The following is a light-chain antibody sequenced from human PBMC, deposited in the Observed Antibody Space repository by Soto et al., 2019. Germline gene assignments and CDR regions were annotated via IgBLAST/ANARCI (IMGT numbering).Light chain of an antibody. V-gene: IGLV2-23*01. CDR2: EGS. J-gene: IGLJ2*01. CDR3: YSYAGSSTDV. Sequence: QSALTQPASVSGSPGQSITISCTGTSSDVGNYNLVSWYQQHPGKAPKLMIYEGSKRPSGVSNRFSGSKSGNTASLTISGLQAEDEADYYCYSYAGSSTDVFGGGTKLTVL. CDR1: SSDVGNYNL.